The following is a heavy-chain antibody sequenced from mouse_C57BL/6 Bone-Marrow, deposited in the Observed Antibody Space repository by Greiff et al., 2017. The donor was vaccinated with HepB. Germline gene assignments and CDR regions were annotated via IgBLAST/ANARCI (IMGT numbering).Heavy chain of an antibody. CDR1: GYSFTGYY. CDR2: INPSTGGT. CDR3: ASYYLYYYAMDY. D-gene: IGHD5-5*01. J-gene: IGHJ4*01. Sequence: EVQLQQSGPELVKPGASVKISCKASGYSFTGYYMNWVKQSPEKSLEWIGEINPSTGGTTYNQKFKAKATLTVDKSSSTAYMQLKSLTSEDSAVYYCASYYLYYYAMDYWGQGTSVTVSS. V-gene: IGHV1-42*01.